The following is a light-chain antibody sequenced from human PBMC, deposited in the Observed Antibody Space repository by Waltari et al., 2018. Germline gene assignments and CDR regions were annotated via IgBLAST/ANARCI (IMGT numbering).Light chain of an antibody. V-gene: IGKV1-17*01. J-gene: IGKJ1*01. CDR3: LQHNSYPWT. Sequence: IQMTQSPSSLSSSVGDTVTITCRASQGISSYLNWFQQKPGKAPKLLIYAATTLQSGVPSRFSGSGSGKEFTLTISSLQPEDFAAYYCLQHNSYPWTFGQGTKVEIK. CDR1: QGISSY. CDR2: AAT.